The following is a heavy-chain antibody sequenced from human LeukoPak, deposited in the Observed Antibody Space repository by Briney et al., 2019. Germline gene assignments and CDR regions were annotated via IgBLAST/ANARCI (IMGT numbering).Heavy chain of an antibody. J-gene: IGHJ5*02. V-gene: IGHV1-46*01. Sequence: ASVKVSCKASGYTFTSYYMHWVRQAPGQGLEWMGIINPSGGSTSYAQKFQGRVTMTRDTSTSTVYMELSSLRSEDTAVYYCARDGSSTRTENWFDPWGQGTLVTVSS. CDR1: GYTFTSYY. CDR3: ARDGSSTRTENWFDP. D-gene: IGHD2-2*01. CDR2: INPSGGST.